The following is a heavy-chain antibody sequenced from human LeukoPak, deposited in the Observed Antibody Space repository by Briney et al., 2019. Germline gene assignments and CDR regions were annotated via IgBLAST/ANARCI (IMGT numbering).Heavy chain of an antibody. J-gene: IGHJ5*02. CDR3: ARGPTYYYGSGRPGDWFDP. D-gene: IGHD3-10*01. V-gene: IGHV1-18*01. CDR1: GYTFTSYG. Sequence: ASVKVSCKASGYTFTSYGISWVRQAPGQGLEWMGWISAYNGNTNYAQKLQGRVTMTTDTSTSTAYMELRSLRPDDTAVYYCARGPTYYYGSGRPGDWFDPWGQGTLVTVSS. CDR2: ISAYNGNT.